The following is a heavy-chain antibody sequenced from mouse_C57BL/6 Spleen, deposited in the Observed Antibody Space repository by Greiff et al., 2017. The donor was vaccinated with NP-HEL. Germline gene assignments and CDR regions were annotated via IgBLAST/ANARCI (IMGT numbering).Heavy chain of an antibody. D-gene: IGHD2-3*01. CDR2: IYPGSGST. CDR1: GYTFTSYW. Sequence: QVQLKQPGAELVKPGASVKMSCKASGYTFTSYWITWVKQRPGQGLEWIGDIYPGSGSTNYNEKFKSKATLTVDTSSSTAYMQLSSLTSEDSAVYYCARDRGYDGYSTEAMDYWGQGTSVTVSS. CDR3: ARDRGYDGYSTEAMDY. V-gene: IGHV1-55*01. J-gene: IGHJ4*01.